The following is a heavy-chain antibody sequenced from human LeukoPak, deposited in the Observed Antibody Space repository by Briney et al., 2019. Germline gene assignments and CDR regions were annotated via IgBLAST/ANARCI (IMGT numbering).Heavy chain of an antibody. CDR3: ARQGGYSSSSEFDY. CDR2: IYHSGST. Sequence: PSETLSLTCAVSGYSISSGYYWGWIRQPPGKGLEWIGSIYHSGSTYYNPSLKSRVTISVDTSKSQVSLKLSSVTAAETAVYYCARQGGYSSSSEFDYWGQGTLVTVSS. V-gene: IGHV4-38-2*01. D-gene: IGHD6-6*01. J-gene: IGHJ4*02. CDR1: GYSISSGYY.